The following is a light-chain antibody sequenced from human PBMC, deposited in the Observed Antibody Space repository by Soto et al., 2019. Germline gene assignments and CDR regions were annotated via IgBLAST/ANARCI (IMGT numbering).Light chain of an antibody. J-gene: IGKJ2*03. CDR3: QQYHNWYS. CDR2: DAS. CDR1: EGVSSH. V-gene: IGKV3-15*01. Sequence: VMTQSPATLSVSPGERATLSCRASEGVSSHLAWYQQQPGQAPRLLMYDASTRATGIPARFSGSGSGTEFNLTISSLQSEDSAVYYCQQYHNWYSFGQGSKLEIK.